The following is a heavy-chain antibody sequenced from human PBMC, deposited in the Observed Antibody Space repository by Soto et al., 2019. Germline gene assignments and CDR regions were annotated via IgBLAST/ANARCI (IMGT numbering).Heavy chain of an antibody. Sequence: QITLKESGPTLVKPTQTLTLTCTFSGFSLSTSGVGVGWIRQPPGKALEWLELIYWDDDKRYSPSLKSRLTITKDTSKSQVVLTMTNKDPVDTATYSCAQPRGYVFRFPSAWYFDLWGRGTLVTVSS. CDR3: AQPRGYVFRFPSAWYFDL. CDR2: IYWDDDK. D-gene: IGHD2-2*01. V-gene: IGHV2-5*02. J-gene: IGHJ2*01. CDR1: GFSLSTSGVG.